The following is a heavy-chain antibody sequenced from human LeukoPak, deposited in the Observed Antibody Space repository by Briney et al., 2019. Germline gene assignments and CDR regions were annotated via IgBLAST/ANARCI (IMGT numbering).Heavy chain of an antibody. CDR2: VSSRMGT. CDR1: GFIPTSHG. D-gene: IGHD6-19*01. J-gene: IGHJ4*02. V-gene: IGHV3-23*01. Sequence: GGSLRLSCAASGFIPTSHGMSWVRQAPGRGLEWVSTVSSRMGTFYTDSVKGRFITSRDTSKNTLLLQMNSLRAGDTAVYYCATTRPYGTTWAGAFEDWGQGTPVTVSS. CDR3: ATTRPYGTTWAGAFED.